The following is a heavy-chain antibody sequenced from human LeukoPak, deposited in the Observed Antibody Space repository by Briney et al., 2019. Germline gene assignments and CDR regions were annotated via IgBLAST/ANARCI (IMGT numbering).Heavy chain of an antibody. V-gene: IGHV3-23*01. CDR2: ISGSGGST. Sequence: GGSLRLSCAASGFTFSSYAMSWVRQAPGKGVEWVSAISGSGGSTYYADSVKGRFTISRDNSKNTLYLQMNSLRAEDTAVYYCAKDRSYYDFWSGYSGPKDYWGQGTLVTVSS. CDR1: GFTFSSYA. D-gene: IGHD3-3*01. CDR3: AKDRSYYDFWSGYSGPKDY. J-gene: IGHJ4*02.